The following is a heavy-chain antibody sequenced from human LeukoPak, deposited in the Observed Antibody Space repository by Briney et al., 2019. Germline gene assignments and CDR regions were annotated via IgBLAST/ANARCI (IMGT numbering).Heavy chain of an antibody. CDR1: GGSISSSNYY. D-gene: IGHD5-12*01. V-gene: IGHV4-39*07. Sequence: PSETLFLTCSVSGGSISSSNYYWGWIRQPPGKGLEWIAYIYYSGSSYYNPSLKSRVTTSVDTSKNQFSLKLSSVTAADTAVYYCARGGYEARSYYFDYWGQGILVTVSS. J-gene: IGHJ4*02. CDR3: ARGGYEARSYYFDY. CDR2: IYYSGSS.